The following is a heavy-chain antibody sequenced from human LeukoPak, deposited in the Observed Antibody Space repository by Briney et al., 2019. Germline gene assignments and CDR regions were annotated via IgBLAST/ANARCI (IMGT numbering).Heavy chain of an antibody. V-gene: IGHV1-2*02. CDR2: INPNSGGT. CDR3: ASPFHIAVAGYYYYYGMDV. CDR1: VYTFTGYY. D-gene: IGHD6-19*01. J-gene: IGHJ6*02. Sequence: GASVKVSCKASVYTFTGYYMHWVRQAPRQGLEWMGWINPNSGGTNYAQKFQGRVTMTRDTSISTAYMELSRLRSDDTAVYYCASPFHIAVAGYYYYYGMDVWGQGTTVTVSS.